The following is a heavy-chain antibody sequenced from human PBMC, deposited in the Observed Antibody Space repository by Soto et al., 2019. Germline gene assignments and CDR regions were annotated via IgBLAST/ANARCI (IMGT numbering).Heavy chain of an antibody. J-gene: IGHJ6*03. CDR1: GFTVSSNY. Sequence: EVQLVESGGGLVQPGGSLRLSCAASGFTVSSNYMSWVRQAPGKGLEWVSVIYSGGSTYYADSVKGRFTISRDNSKNTLYLQMNSLRAEDTAVYYCARFVVVYYYMDVWVKGTTVTVSS. D-gene: IGHD2-2*01. CDR3: ARFVVVYYYMDV. V-gene: IGHV3-66*01. CDR2: IYSGGST.